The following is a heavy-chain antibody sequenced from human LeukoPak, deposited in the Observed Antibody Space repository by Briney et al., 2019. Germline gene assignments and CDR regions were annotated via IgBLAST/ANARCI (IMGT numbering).Heavy chain of an antibody. CDR2: IYYSGST. V-gene: IGHV4-39*01. CDR3: GSIAVAGLRDY. J-gene: IGHJ4*02. D-gene: IGHD6-19*01. Sequence: SETLSLTCTVSGGSISSSSYYWGWIRQPPGKGLEWIGSIYYSGSTYYNPSLKSRVTISVDTSKNQFSLKLSSVTAADTAVYYCGSIAVAGLRDYWGQGTLVTVSS. CDR1: GGSISSSSYY.